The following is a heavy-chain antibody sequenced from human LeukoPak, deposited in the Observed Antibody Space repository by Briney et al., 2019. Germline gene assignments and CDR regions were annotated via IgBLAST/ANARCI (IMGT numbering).Heavy chain of an antibody. CDR1: GFTFDDYA. Sequence: PGRSLRLSCAASGFTFDDYAMHWVRQAPGKGLEWVSGISWNSGSIGYADSVKGRFTISRDNAKNSLHLQMNSLRAEDMALYYCAKSDSGSYYRAAFDIWGQGTMVTVSS. D-gene: IGHD1-26*01. V-gene: IGHV3-9*03. CDR2: ISWNSGSI. J-gene: IGHJ3*02. CDR3: AKSDSGSYYRAAFDI.